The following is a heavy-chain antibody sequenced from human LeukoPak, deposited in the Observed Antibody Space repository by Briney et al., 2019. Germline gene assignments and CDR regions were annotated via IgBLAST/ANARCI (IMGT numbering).Heavy chain of an antibody. CDR2: IRQDGSEK. J-gene: IGHJ4*02. CDR3: ARNLGYCSGGSCFPFDY. D-gene: IGHD2-15*01. Sequence: GGSLRLSCAASGFTLSSNWMSWVRQAPGKGLEWVAKIRQDGSEKYYVDSVKGRFTISRDNAKNSLYLQMNSLRAEDTAVYYCARNLGYCSGGSCFPFDYWGQGTLVTVSS. CDR1: GFTLSSNW. V-gene: IGHV3-7*01.